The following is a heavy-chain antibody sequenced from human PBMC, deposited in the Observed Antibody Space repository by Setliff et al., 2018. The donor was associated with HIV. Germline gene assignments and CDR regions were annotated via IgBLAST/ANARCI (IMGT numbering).Heavy chain of an antibody. CDR2: IHSDGSST. CDR3: ARVRHRGYYYGSGSFDY. D-gene: IGHD3-10*01. V-gene: IGHV3-74*01. CDR1: GFTVSSHW. J-gene: IGHJ4*02. Sequence: PGGSLRLSCAASGFTVSSHWMHWVRQIPGKGLVGISRIHSDGSSTTYADSVKGRFTISRDNSKNSLYLQMNSLRAEDTAVYYCARVRHRGYYYGSGSFDYWGLGTLVTVSS.